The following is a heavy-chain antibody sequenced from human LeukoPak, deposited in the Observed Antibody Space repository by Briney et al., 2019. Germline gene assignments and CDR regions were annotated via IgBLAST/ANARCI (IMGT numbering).Heavy chain of an antibody. D-gene: IGHD2-15*01. Sequence: SETLSLTCAIYGGSFSGYYWSWIRQPPGKGLGWIGEINHSGSTNYNPSLKSRVTISVDTSKNQFSLKLTSVTAADTAMYYCARRIYFDYWGQGTLVTVSS. J-gene: IGHJ4*02. CDR3: ARRIYFDY. CDR1: GGSFSGYY. V-gene: IGHV4-34*01. CDR2: INHSGST.